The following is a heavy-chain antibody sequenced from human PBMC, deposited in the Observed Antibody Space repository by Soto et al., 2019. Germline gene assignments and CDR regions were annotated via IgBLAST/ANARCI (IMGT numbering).Heavy chain of an antibody. D-gene: IGHD2-8*01. CDR2: ISDSGSTT. J-gene: IGHJ4*02. Sequence: GGSLRLSCAVSGFPFSSFAMNLVRQAPGRGLEWVSFISDSGSTTYYADSVKGRFTISRDSAKNSLYLQMNSLRDEDTAVYFCARDPNGITDFDYWGQGTQVTVSS. CDR3: ARDPNGITDFDY. V-gene: IGHV3-48*02. CDR1: GFPFSSFA.